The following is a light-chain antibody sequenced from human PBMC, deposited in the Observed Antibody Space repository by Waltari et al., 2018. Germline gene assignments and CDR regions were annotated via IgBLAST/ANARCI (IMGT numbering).Light chain of an antibody. V-gene: IGLV3-21*04. CDR3: QVWDSSSDHPV. Sequence: SYVLTQSPSVSVAPGKTARITCGGNNIGSKSVHWYQQKPGQAPVLVIYNDSDRPSGIPERFSGSNSGKTATLTISRVEAGDEAGYYCQVWDSSSDHPVFGSGTKVTVL. CDR1: NIGSKS. J-gene: IGLJ6*01. CDR2: NDS.